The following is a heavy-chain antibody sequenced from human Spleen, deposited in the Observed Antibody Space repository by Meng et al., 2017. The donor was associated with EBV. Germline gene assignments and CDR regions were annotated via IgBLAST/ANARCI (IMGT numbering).Heavy chain of an antibody. D-gene: IGHD6-19*01. Sequence: HLREAGPGQVKPPETPSLPCTVSGDSISSFYYWGWIRQPPGRGLEWIGSVHYTGSTYYSPSLKSRVTVSVDTSKNQFSLRLTSVTAADTAVYYCARPFPSWQSPRLDPFGAWGQGTLVTVSS. CDR2: VHYTGST. CDR3: ARPFPSWQSPRLDPFGA. CDR1: GDSISSFYY. J-gene: IGHJ5*02. V-gene: IGHV4-39*01.